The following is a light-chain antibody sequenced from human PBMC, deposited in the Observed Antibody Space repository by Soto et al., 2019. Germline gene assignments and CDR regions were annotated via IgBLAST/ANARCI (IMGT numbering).Light chain of an antibody. J-gene: IGKJ4*01. CDR1: QRVDSY. V-gene: IGKV1-5*01. CDR3: QQYNSYSGT. CDR2: DAS. Sequence: DIQVTLSPSSLSASVGDSVTLSCQTSQRVDSYIHWYQQKPGKAPKLLIYDASSLESGVPSRFSGSGSGTEFTLTISSLQPDDFATYYCQQYNSYSGTFGGGTKVDI.